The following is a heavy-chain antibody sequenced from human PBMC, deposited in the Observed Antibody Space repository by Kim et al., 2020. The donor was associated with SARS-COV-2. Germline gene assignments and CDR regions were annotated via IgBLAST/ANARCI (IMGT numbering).Heavy chain of an antibody. CDR3: ATDIRNWGAFDI. Sequence: ASVKVSCKVSGYTLTELSMHWVRQAPGKGLEWMGGFDPEDGETIYAQKFQGRVTMTEDTSTDTAYMELSSLRSEDTAVYYCATDIRNWGAFDIWGQGTMVTVSS. CDR1: GYTLTELS. D-gene: IGHD7-27*01. V-gene: IGHV1-24*01. J-gene: IGHJ3*02. CDR2: FDPEDGET.